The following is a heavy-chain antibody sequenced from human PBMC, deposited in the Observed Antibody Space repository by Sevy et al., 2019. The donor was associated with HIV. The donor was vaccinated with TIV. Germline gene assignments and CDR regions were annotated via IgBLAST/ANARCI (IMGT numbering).Heavy chain of an antibody. V-gene: IGHV1-24*01. Sequence: ASVEVSCKVPGYTLTEFSMHWVRQAPGKGLEWMGTFDPEDGERIYSQKFQVRFTMTEDTSTHTAYMELNSLGSEDTAVYYCATTKEYYDSSGYPFDSWGQGTLVTVSS. CDR2: FDPEDGER. D-gene: IGHD3-22*01. J-gene: IGHJ4*02. CDR1: GYTLTEFS. CDR3: ATTKEYYDSSGYPFDS.